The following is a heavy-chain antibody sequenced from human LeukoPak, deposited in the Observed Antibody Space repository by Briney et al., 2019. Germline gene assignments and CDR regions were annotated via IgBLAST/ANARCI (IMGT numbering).Heavy chain of an antibody. CDR3: ARVLTYFYDSSGYSDVFDI. J-gene: IGHJ3*02. D-gene: IGHD3-22*01. V-gene: IGHV5-51*01. CDR2: IYPGDSDT. Sequence: GESLKISCKGSGYRFNSYWIGWVRQMPGKGLEWMGIIYPGDSDTRYSPSFQGQVTISADKSISTAYLQWSSLKASDTAMYYCARVLTYFYDSSGYSDVFDIWSQGTLVTVSS. CDR1: GYRFNSYW.